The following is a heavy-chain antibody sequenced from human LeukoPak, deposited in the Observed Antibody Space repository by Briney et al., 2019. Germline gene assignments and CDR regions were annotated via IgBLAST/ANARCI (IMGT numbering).Heavy chain of an antibody. CDR2: IVGGAGYT. J-gene: IGHJ6*02. Sequence: TGGSLRLSCAASGFTASTYGVSWVRQAPGKGLQWVSAIVGGAGYTFYADSVKGRFTISRDNSWNTLYLQMNSLRDDDTAVYYCAKGSRTGQFPMDVWGQGTTVTVSS. V-gene: IGHV3-23*01. D-gene: IGHD1-1*01. CDR1: GFTASTYG. CDR3: AKGSRTGQFPMDV.